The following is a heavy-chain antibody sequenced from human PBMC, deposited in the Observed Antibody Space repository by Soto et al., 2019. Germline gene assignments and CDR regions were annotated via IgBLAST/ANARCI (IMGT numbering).Heavy chain of an antibody. CDR3: ARTKGRPYQLLLDY. D-gene: IGHD2-2*01. CDR1: GGSVTSCTYY. CDR2: IYYSGST. J-gene: IGHJ4*02. V-gene: IGHV4-61*03. Sequence: PSETLSLTCTVSGGSVTSCTYYWSWIRQPPGKGLEWIGYIYYSGSTDYNPSLKSRVTISVDTSKIHFSLKLSSVTAADTAVYYCARTKGRPYQLLLDYWGQGTSVTVPS.